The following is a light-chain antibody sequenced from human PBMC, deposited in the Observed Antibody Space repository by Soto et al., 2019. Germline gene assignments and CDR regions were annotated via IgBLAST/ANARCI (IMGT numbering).Light chain of an antibody. V-gene: IGKV3D-7*01. J-gene: IGKJ4*01. CDR1: QSLSNTY. CDR3: HQDFDLPLT. CDR2: GAS. Sequence: EIVMTQSPVTLSLSPGDRATLSCRASQSLSNTYISWYQQKPGQAPRLLISGASTRATGIPARFSGSGSGTDFTLTISSLQPEDFALYYCHQDFDLPLTFGGGTKVEIK.